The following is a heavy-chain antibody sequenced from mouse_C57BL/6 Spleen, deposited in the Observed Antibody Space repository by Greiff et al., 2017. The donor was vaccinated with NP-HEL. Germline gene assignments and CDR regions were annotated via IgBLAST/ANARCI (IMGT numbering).Heavy chain of an antibody. V-gene: IGHV5-17*01. D-gene: IGHD1-1*01. Sequence: EVKLMESGGGLVKPGGSLKLSCAASGFTFSDYGMHWVRQAPEKGLEWVAYISSGSSTIYYADTVKGRFTISRDNAKNTLFLQMTSLRSEDTAMYYCARRIYYGSSYAMDYWDQGTSVTVSS. J-gene: IGHJ4*01. CDR2: ISSGSSTI. CDR1: GFTFSDYG. CDR3: ARRIYYGSSYAMDY.